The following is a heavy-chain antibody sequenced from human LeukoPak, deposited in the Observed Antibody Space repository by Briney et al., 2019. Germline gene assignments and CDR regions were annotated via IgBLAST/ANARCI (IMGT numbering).Heavy chain of an antibody. J-gene: IGHJ4*02. V-gene: IGHV4-39*01. CDR1: GGSIRSSYYY. CDR3: QSRYLEWLLEY. Sequence: SETLSLTYTVSGGSIRSSYYYWGWIRQPPGKGLEWIGSIYDSGSTYYNPSLKSRVTISVDTSKNQFSLKLNSVTAADTAVYYCQSRYLEWLLEYWGQGTLVTVSS. CDR2: IYDSGST. D-gene: IGHD3-3*01.